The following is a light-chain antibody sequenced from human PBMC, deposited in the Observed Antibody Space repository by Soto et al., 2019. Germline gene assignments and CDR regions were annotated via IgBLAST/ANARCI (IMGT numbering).Light chain of an antibody. Sequence: LHMKYLQSSVSASLAATVTITXXASQGISSWLAWYQQKPGKAPKLLIYAASSLQSGVPSRFSGSGSGTDFTLTISSLQPEDFATYYCQQANSFPITFGQGTRLEIK. CDR1: QGISSW. V-gene: IGKV1D-12*01. CDR3: QQANSFPIT. J-gene: IGKJ5*01. CDR2: AAS.